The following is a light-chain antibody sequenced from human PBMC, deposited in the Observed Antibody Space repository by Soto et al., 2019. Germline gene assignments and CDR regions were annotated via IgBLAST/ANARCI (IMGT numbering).Light chain of an antibody. V-gene: IGKV1-33*01. CDR3: QQYDNLPRYT. J-gene: IGKJ2*01. Sequence: DVQMTQSPSSVSASVGDRVTIACQASQNIYNYLNWYQQKPGKAPKLLIYDAFNLETGVPSRFSGSGSGTDFTFSISSLQPEDIATYYCQQYDNLPRYTFGQGTKLEIK. CDR1: QNIYNY. CDR2: DAF.